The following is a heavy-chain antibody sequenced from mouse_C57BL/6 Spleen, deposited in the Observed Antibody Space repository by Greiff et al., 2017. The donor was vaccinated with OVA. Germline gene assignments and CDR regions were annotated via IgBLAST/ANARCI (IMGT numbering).Heavy chain of an antibody. CDR2: ISDGGSYT. Sequence: EVKLMESGGGLVKPGGSLKLSCAASGFTFSSYAMSWVRQTPEKRLEWVATISDGGSYTYYPDNVKGRFTISRDNAKNNLYLQMSHLKSEDTAMYYCARGLLEGYYAMDYWGQGTSVTVSS. D-gene: IGHD2-10*01. J-gene: IGHJ4*01. CDR1: GFTFSSYA. V-gene: IGHV5-4*03. CDR3: ARGLLEGYYAMDY.